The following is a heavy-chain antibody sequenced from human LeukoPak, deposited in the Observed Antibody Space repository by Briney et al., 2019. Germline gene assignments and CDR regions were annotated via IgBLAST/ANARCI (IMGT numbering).Heavy chain of an antibody. D-gene: IGHD1-26*01. CDR3: VKDPSGSYSFDN. CDR2: ISDNGGTI. CDR1: GFTFSSHT. Sequence: GGSLRLSCSASGFTFSSHTMHWVRQAPGKGLGYVSTISDNGGTIYYADPVKGRFTISRDNSKNTLYLQMSSLRAEDTAVYYCVKDPSGSYSFDNWGQGTLVTVSS. J-gene: IGHJ4*02. V-gene: IGHV3-64D*06.